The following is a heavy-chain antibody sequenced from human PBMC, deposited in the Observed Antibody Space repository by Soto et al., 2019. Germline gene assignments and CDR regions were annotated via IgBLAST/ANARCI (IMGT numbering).Heavy chain of an antibody. D-gene: IGHD3-3*01. CDR3: ARMRFLEWLSHQGYYYYMDV. CDR2: INADNGNT. V-gene: IGHV1-3*01. CDR1: GYTFTSYA. Sequence: ASVKVSCKASGYTFTSYAMHWVRQAPGQRLEWMGWINADNGNTKYAQKLQGRVTMTTDTSTSTAYMELRSLRSDDTAVYYCARMRFLEWLSHQGYYYYMDVWGKGTTVTSP. J-gene: IGHJ6*03.